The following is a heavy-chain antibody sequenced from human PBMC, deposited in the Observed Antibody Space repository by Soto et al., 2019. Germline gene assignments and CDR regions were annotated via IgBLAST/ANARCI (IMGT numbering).Heavy chain of an antibody. J-gene: IGHJ4*02. Sequence: GGSLRLSCAASGFTFSSYAMSWVRQAPGKGLEWVSAISGSGGSTYYADSVKGRFTISRDNSKNTLYLQMSSLRADGTAVYYCVKGEFYYDSSAYYPFDSWGQGTPVTVSS. D-gene: IGHD3-22*01. CDR3: VKGEFYYDSSAYYPFDS. CDR1: GFTFSSYA. CDR2: ISGSGGST. V-gene: IGHV3-23*01.